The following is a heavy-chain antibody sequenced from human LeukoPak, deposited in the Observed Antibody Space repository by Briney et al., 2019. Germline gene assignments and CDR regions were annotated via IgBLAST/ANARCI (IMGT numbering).Heavy chain of an antibody. CDR1: GFTVSSNY. CDR3: LRGDSRILFYY. V-gene: IGHV3-66*01. D-gene: IGHD2-21*02. Sequence: PGGSLRLTCAASGFTVSSNYMSWVRQAPGKGLEWVSVIYSGGTTYYADSVKGRFTISRDNSKNTLYLQMNSLRAEDTAVYYCLRGDSRILFYYWGQGTLVTVSS. CDR2: IYSGGTT. J-gene: IGHJ4*02.